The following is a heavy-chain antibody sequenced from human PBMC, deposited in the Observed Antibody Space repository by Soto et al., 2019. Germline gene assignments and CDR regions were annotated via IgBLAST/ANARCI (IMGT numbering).Heavy chain of an antibody. CDR3: AKAAGIVVVPAVDY. CDR2: ISVSGGST. D-gene: IGHD2-2*01. Sequence: PGGSLRLSCAASGFTFSSYAISWGRQAPGKGLEWVSAISVSGGSTYYADSVKGRFTISRDNSKNTLYLQMNSLRAEDTAVYYCAKAAGIVVVPAVDYWGQGTLVTVSS. V-gene: IGHV3-23*01. J-gene: IGHJ4*02. CDR1: GFTFSSYA.